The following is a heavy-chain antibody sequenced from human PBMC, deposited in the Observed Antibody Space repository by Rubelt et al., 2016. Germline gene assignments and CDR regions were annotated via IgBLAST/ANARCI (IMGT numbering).Heavy chain of an antibody. CDR1: GGSISSNY. V-gene: IGHV4-59*08. Sequence: QVQLQESGPGLVKPSETLSLTCTVSGGSISSNYWSWIRQPPGKGLEYIGSMYYSGDTNYNPSLKSRVPMSLDASNNQFSLSLTSVTSADTAVYYCARHGGNRQSGDYSHWDYWGQGTLVTVSS. J-gene: IGHJ4*02. CDR2: MYYSGDT. CDR3: ARHGGNRQSGDYSHWDY. D-gene: IGHD3-22*01.